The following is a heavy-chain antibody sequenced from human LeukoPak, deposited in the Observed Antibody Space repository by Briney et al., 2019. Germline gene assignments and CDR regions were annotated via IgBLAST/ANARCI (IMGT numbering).Heavy chain of an antibody. D-gene: IGHD3-10*01. Sequence: GASVTVTLKCSGYTFTLYGNSWVRLRPATGQGREGCTSVYNAKTHYAQKFMGRATMSTDTSTSTVFMELRSLTYGDTAVYFCARTMAEHAFNIWGQGTMVTVSP. J-gene: IGHJ3*02. CDR1: GYTFTLYG. V-gene: IGHV1-18*01. CDR2: TSVYNAKT. CDR3: ARTMAEHAFNI.